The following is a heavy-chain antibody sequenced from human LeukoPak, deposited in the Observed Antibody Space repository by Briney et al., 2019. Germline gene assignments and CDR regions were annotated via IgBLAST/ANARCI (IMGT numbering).Heavy chain of an antibody. CDR2: IKSDGSST. CDR3: ARDAFGVDKSPF. D-gene: IGHD3-3*01. CDR1: GFTFSSYW. J-gene: IGHJ4*02. V-gene: IGHV3-74*01. Sequence: PGGSPRLSCAASGFTFSSYWMHWVRQAPGKGLVWVSRIKSDGSSTSYADSVKGRFTISRDNAKNTLYLQMNSLRAEDTAVYYCARDAFGVDKSPFWGQGTLVTVSS.